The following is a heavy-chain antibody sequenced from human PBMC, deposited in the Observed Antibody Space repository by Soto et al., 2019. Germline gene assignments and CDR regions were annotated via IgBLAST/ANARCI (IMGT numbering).Heavy chain of an antibody. CDR1: GYTFTSYG. V-gene: IGHV1-46*03. D-gene: IGHD4-17*01. J-gene: IGHJ3*02. Sequence: GASVKVSCKASGYTFTSYGIRWVRQAPGQGLEWMGRISPSSGNTSYAQKFQGRVTMTRDTSTSTAYMELSSLRSEDTAVYYCARDKRTVTDAFDIWGQGTMVTVSS. CDR2: ISPSSGNT. CDR3: ARDKRTVTDAFDI.